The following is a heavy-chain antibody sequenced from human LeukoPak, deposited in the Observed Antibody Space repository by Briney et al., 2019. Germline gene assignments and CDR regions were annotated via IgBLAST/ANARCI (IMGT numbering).Heavy chain of an antibody. CDR1: GYTFTSYD. CDR3: ARGRIVVGNLDY. D-gene: IGHD2-21*01. V-gene: IGHV1-8*03. CDR2: MNPNSGNT. J-gene: IGHJ4*02. Sequence: ASVKVSCKAAGYTFTSYDINWVRQATGQGLEWMGWMNPNSGNTGYAQKFQGRVTITRNTSISTAYMELSSLRSEDTAVYYCARGRIVVGNLDYWGQGTLVTVSS.